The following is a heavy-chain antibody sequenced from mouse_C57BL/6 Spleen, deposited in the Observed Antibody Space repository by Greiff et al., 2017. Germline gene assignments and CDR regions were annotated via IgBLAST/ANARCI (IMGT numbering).Heavy chain of an antibody. CDR1: GFTFSSYG. J-gene: IGHJ1*03. CDR3: ARRVYYGSSPWYFDV. Sequence: EVQGVESGGDLVKPGGSLKLSCAASGFTFSSYGMSWVRQTPDKRLEWVATISSGGSYTYYPASVKGRVTISRDNAKNTLYLQMSSLKSEDTAMYYCARRVYYGSSPWYFDVWGTGTTVTVSS. V-gene: IGHV5-6*01. D-gene: IGHD1-1*01. CDR2: ISSGGSYT.